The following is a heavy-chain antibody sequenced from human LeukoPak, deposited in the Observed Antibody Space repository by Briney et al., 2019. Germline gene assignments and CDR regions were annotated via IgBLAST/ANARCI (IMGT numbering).Heavy chain of an antibody. CDR2: INHSGST. V-gene: IGHV4-34*01. D-gene: IGHD3-3*01. CDR3: ARRINDFWSGYYLGFDY. CDR1: GSSISTFY. J-gene: IGHJ4*02. Sequence: SETLSLTCTVSGSSISTFYWSWIRQPPGKGLEWIGEINHSGSTNYNPSLKSRVTISVDTSKNQFSLKLSSVTAADTAVYHCARRINDFWSGYYLGFDYWGQGTLVTVSS.